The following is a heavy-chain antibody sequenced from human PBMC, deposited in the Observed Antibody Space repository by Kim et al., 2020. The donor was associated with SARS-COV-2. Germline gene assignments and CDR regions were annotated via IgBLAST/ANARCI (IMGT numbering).Heavy chain of an antibody. Sequence: ASVKVSCKASGYTFTNYGINWIRQAPGQGLEWMGWITDYNGNTNFAPKFQGRVTMTTDTSTNTAYMELRSLRSDDTAVYYCARTTNILTGYYTYAGMDVWGQGTAVPVSS. CDR1: GYTFTNYG. CDR3: ARTTNILTGYYTYAGMDV. J-gene: IGHJ6*02. CDR2: ITDYNGNT. D-gene: IGHD3-9*01. V-gene: IGHV1-18*01.